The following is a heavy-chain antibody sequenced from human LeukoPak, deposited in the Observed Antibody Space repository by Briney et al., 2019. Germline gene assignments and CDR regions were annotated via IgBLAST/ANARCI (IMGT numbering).Heavy chain of an antibody. J-gene: IGHJ4*02. CDR3: AKGRSGSYSEFGY. V-gene: IGHV3-23*01. CDR1: GFTFSSYA. Sequence: PGGSLRLSCAASGFTFSSYAMSWVRQAPGKGLEWVSAISGSGGSTYYADSVQGRFTISRDNSKNTLYLQMNSLRAEDTAVYYCAKGRSGSYSEFGYWGQGTLVTVSS. D-gene: IGHD1-26*01. CDR2: ISGSGGST.